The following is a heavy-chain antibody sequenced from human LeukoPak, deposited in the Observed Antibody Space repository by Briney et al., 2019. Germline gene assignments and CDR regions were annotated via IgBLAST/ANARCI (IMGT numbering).Heavy chain of an antibody. Sequence: GGSLRLSCAASGFTFSSYSMNWVRQAPGKGLEWVSYISSSSSTIYYADSVKGRFTISRDNAKNSLYLQMNSLRAEDMALYYCAKAQLERGFYAFDIWGQGTMVTVFS. CDR2: ISSSSSTI. CDR3: AKAQLERGFYAFDI. CDR1: GFTFSSYS. V-gene: IGHV3-48*01. J-gene: IGHJ3*02. D-gene: IGHD1-1*01.